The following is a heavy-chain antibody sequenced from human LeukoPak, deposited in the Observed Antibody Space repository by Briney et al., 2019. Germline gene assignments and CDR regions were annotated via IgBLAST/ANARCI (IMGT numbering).Heavy chain of an antibody. CDR1: GFTFSSYG. CDR2: IWYDGSNK. D-gene: IGHD6-19*01. Sequence: GGSLRLSCAASGFTFSSYGMHWVRQAPGKGLEWVAVIWYDGSNKYYADSVKGRFTISRDNSKNTLYLQMNSLRAEDTAVYYCAREWGPIAVAGKTDAFDIWGQGTMVTVSS. J-gene: IGHJ3*02. CDR3: AREWGPIAVAGKTDAFDI. V-gene: IGHV3-33*01.